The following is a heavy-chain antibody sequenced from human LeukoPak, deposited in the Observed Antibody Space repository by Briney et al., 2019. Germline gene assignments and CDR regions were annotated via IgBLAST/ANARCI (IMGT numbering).Heavy chain of an antibody. V-gene: IGHV1-3*01. CDR3: ATIFRVVGAFDY. CDR2: INAGNGNT. Sequence: ASVKVSCKASGYTFTSYAMHWVRQAPGQRLEWMGWINAGNGNTKYSQKFQGRVTITRDTSASTAYMELSSLRSEDTAVYYCATIFRVVGAFDYWGQGTLVTVSS. J-gene: IGHJ4*02. CDR1: GYTFTSYA. D-gene: IGHD2-15*01.